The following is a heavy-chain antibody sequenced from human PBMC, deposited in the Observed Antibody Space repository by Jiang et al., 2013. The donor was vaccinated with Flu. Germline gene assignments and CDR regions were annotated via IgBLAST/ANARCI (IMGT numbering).Heavy chain of an antibody. V-gene: IGHV6-1*01. CDR3: VRLVGSSWLDY. Sequence: SQTLSLTCAISGDSVSSNSVTWTWIRQSPSRGLEWLGRTYYWSQWNYDYAVSVRGRMTITPDTSKNQFSLQLNSITPEDTAVYFCVRLVGSSWLDYWGQGILVTVSS. CDR2: TYYWSQWNY. D-gene: IGHD6-13*01. CDR1: GDSVSSNSVT. J-gene: IGHJ4*01.